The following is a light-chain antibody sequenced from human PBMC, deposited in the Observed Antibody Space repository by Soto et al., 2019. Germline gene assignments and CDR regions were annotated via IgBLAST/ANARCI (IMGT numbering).Light chain of an antibody. Sequence: AIRMTQSPSSLSASTGDRVTITCRASQGISSYLAWYQQKPGKAPKLLIYAASTLQSGVPSRFSGSGSGTDFTLTISCLHSEDFATYYCQQYYSSPRTFGQGTRVEIK. CDR1: QGISSY. CDR2: AAS. J-gene: IGKJ5*01. CDR3: QQYYSSPRT. V-gene: IGKV1-8*01.